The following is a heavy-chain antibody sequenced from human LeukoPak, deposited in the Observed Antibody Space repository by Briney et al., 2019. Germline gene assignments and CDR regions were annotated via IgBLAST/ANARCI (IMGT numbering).Heavy chain of an antibody. CDR2: VYYSGST. V-gene: IGHV4-59*01. CDR1: GDSISTYY. CDR3: SASKQLWLRGLFDY. Sequence: SQTLSITSSDSGDSISTYYWSWIRQPPGKALKRNGYVYYSGSTDYNPSLKSRVTISVDTSKKQFFLNLNSVTAADTAVYYCSASKQLWLRGLFDYWGQGTLVTVSS. J-gene: IGHJ4*02. D-gene: IGHD5-18*01.